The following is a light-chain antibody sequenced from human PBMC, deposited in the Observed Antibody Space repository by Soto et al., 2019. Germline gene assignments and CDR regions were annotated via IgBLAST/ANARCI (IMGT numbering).Light chain of an antibody. J-gene: IGKJ1*01. CDR1: QSVSSN. V-gene: IGKV3-15*01. CDR3: QQYNNWPPWT. CDR2: GAS. Sequence: EIVFTQSPDTLSLSPGERATLSCRASQSVSSNLAWYQQKPGQAPRLLIYGASTRATGIPARFSGSGSGTEFTLTISSLQSEDFAVYYCQQYNNWPPWTFGQGTKVDIK.